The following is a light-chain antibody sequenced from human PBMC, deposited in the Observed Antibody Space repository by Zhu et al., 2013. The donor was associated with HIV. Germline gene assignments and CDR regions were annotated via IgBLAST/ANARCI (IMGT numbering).Light chain of an antibody. Sequence: EIVLTQSPATLSLSPGERATLSCRASQSVSSYLAWYQQKPGQAPRLLIYDASNRATGIPARFSGSGSGTDFTLTISSLEPEDFAVYYCQQYGSSPQGTFGQGTKVEIK. V-gene: IGKV3-11*01. CDR1: QSVSSY. J-gene: IGKJ1*01. CDR3: QQYGSSPQGT. CDR2: DAS.